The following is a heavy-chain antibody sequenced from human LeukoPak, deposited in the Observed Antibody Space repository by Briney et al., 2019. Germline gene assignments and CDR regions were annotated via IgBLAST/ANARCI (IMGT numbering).Heavy chain of an antibody. CDR3: ARDSSGWTYYYYYYGMDV. CDR2: ISSSSSYI. V-gene: IGHV3-21*01. CDR1: GFTFSSYA. D-gene: IGHD6-19*01. Sequence: GGSLRLSCAASGFTFSSYAMSWVRQAPGKGLEWVSSISSSSSYIYYADSVKGRFTISRDNAKNSLYLQMNSLRAEDTAVYYCARDSSGWTYYYYYYGMDVWGQGTTVTVSS. J-gene: IGHJ6*02.